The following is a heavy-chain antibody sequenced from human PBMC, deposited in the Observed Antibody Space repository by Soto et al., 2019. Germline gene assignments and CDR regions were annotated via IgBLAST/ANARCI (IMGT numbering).Heavy chain of an antibody. CDR2: ISTYKGNT. CDR3: VKYGGRGTVEVTGF. J-gene: IGHJ4*02. Sequence: SCKASGCTIIRCSIAWVRHTPGHGLEWMGWISTYKGNTNDAQKFQGRVTVTADETKSTAYTELTSLTYVDTAGYYCVKYGGRGTVEVTGFWGQGILLT. D-gene: IGHD2-8*02. V-gene: IGHV1-18*04. CDR1: GCTIIRCS.